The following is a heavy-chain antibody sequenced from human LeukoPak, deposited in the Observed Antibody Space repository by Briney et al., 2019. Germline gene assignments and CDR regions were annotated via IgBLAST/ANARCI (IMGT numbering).Heavy chain of an antibody. J-gene: IGHJ4*02. Sequence: GGSLRLSCAAPGFPFSSYGVHWVRQAPGKGLEWVAFIRYDGSHKYYTDSVRGRFTISRDNSKNTLYLQMNNLRAEDTALYYCAKISGYYPFDYWGQGTLVTVSS. CDR3: AKISGYYPFDY. CDR1: GFPFSSYG. D-gene: IGHD3-22*01. V-gene: IGHV3-30*02. CDR2: IRYDGSHK.